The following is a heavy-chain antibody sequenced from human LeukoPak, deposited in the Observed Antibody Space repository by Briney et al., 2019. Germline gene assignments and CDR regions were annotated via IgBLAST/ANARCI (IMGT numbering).Heavy chain of an antibody. CDR3: VRVVRGAVTSNWFDP. J-gene: IGHJ5*02. Sequence: KPSETLSPTCNVSGDSIKSNYWTWIRQPPGRGLEWMGFVHGDGTTNYSPSLNSRVTISIDTSENEFSLRLSSVTAADTAVYYCVRVVRGAVTSNWFDPWGQGIPVTVSS. V-gene: IGHV4-59*01. CDR1: GDSIKSNY. D-gene: IGHD4-17*01. CDR2: VHGDGTT.